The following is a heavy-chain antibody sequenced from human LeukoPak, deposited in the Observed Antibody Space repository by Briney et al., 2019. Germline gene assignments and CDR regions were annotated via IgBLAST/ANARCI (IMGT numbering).Heavy chain of an antibody. CDR3: ARVWGPTPIHYFDY. Sequence: ASVKVSCKTSGYSFTIYDINWLRQAPGQGPEWMGWVNTATGNTGYAQKFQGRVSMTRDTSRTTAYMEMRSLTSEDTAVYFCARVWGPTPIHYFDYWGQGSLVTVSP. CDR2: VNTATGNT. D-gene: IGHD3-16*01. CDR1: GYSFTIYD. V-gene: IGHV1-8*01. J-gene: IGHJ4*02.